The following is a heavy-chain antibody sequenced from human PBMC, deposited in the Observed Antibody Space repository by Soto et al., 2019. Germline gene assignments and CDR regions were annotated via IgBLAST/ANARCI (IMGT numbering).Heavy chain of an antibody. J-gene: IGHJ6*02. D-gene: IGHD6-19*01. CDR2: ISGSGGST. CDR1: GFTFSSYA. V-gene: IGHV3-23*01. Sequence: PGGSLRLSCAASGFTFSSYAMSWVRQAPGKGLEWVSAISGSGGSTYYADSVKGRFTISRDNSKNTLYLQMNSLRAEVTAVYYCAKGTSSGYSSGWYPSYYYYGMDVWGQGTTVTVSS. CDR3: AKGTSSGYSSGWYPSYYYYGMDV.